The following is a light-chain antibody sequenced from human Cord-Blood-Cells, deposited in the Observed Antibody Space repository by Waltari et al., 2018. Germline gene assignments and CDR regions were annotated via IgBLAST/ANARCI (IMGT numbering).Light chain of an antibody. CDR1: SYNIGAGYD. Sequence: QSVLTQPPSVSGAPGQRVTISCTGSSYNIGAGYDVHWYQQLPGTAPKLLIYGNSNRPSGVPDRFSGSKSGTSASLAITGLQAEDEADYCCQSYDSSLSGSVFGGGTKLTVL. V-gene: IGLV1-40*01. CDR2: GNS. J-gene: IGLJ2*01. CDR3: QSYDSSLSGSV.